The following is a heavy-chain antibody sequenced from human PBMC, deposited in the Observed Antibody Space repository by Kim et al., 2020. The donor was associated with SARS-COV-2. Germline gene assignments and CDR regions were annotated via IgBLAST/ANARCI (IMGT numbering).Heavy chain of an antibody. CDR1: GLSFSSSW. V-gene: IGHV3-74*03. J-gene: IGHJ3*02. D-gene: IGHD6-13*01. CDR3: ASWGAAFGFDI. Sequence: GGSLRLSCAASGLSFSSSWMHWVRQGPGKGLVWVSRIKSDGSDTKYGDSVKGRCTISRDNAKNTLYLQMNSLRAEDTAVYYCASWGAAFGFDIWGRRPMVTISS. CDR2: IKSDGSDT.